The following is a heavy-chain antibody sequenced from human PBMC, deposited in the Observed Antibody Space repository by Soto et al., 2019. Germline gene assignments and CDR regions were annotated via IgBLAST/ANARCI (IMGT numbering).Heavy chain of an antibody. CDR1: GGSFICYY. CDR2: INHSGST. V-gene: IGHV4-34*01. CDR3: ARSGYYLPIDY. D-gene: IGHD3-22*01. Sequence: PSETLTLTCAVYGGSFICYYWSWIRQPPGKGLEWIGEINHSGSTNYNPSLKSRVTISVDTSKNQFSLKLSSVTAADTAVYYCARSGYYLPIDYWGQGNLVTVSS. J-gene: IGHJ4*02.